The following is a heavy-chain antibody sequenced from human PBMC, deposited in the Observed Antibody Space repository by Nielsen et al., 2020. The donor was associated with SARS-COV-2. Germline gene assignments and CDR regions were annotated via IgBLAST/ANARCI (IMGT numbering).Heavy chain of an antibody. CDR3: ARALRYYYYYYGMDV. J-gene: IGHJ6*02. V-gene: IGHV1-8*02. Sequence: ASVKVSCKASGYTFTSYGISWVRQATGQGLEWMGWMNPNSGNTGYAQKFQGRVTMTRNTSISTAYMELSSLRSEDTAVYYCARALRYYYYYYGMDVWGQGTTVTVSS. CDR2: MNPNSGNT. D-gene: IGHD4-17*01. CDR1: GYTFTSYG.